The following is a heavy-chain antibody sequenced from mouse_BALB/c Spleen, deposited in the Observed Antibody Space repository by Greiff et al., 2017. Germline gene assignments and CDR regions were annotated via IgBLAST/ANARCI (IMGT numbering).Heavy chain of an antibody. V-gene: IGHV1-15*01. D-gene: IGHD2-10*01. Sequence: VQLVESGAELVRPGASVTLSCKASGYTFTDYEMHWVKQTPVHGLEWIGAIDPETGGTAYNQKFKGKATLTADKSSSTAYMELRSLTSEDSAVYYCTRGAYPDYWGQGTTLTVSS. CDR2: IDPETGGT. CDR3: TRGAYPDY. CDR1: GYTFTDYE. J-gene: IGHJ2*01.